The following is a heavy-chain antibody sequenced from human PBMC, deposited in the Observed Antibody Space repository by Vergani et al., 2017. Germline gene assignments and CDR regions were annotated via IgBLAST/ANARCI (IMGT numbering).Heavy chain of an antibody. CDR3: ARMVGDGSSSRCYNWFDP. J-gene: IGHJ5*02. CDR1: GYTFTTYT. D-gene: IGHD2-2*01. CDR2: INAGNGNT. Sequence: QVQLVQSGAEVKKPGASVKVSCKASGYTFTTYTMHWVRQAPGQRLEWMGWINAGNGNTKYSQKFEGRVTMTRDTSASTAYMELSSLRSEDTAVYYCARMVGDGSSSRCYNWFDPWGQGTLVTVSS. V-gene: IGHV1-3*01.